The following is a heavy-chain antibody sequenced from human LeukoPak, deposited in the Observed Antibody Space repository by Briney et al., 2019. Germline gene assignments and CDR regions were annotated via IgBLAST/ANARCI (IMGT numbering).Heavy chain of an antibody. V-gene: IGHV4-39*01. J-gene: IGHJ5*01. Sequence: SETLSLTCAVSGGSIDSRSYYWAWIRQPPGKGLEWIGHIYFSGTTYYNPSLESRITMSRDTSKYQFSLTLNSVTAADTAVYYCARLRMTIRGFVYWFDAWGRGSLVTVSS. CDR1: GGSIDSRSYY. CDR2: IYFSGTT. CDR3: ARLRMTIRGFVYWFDA. D-gene: IGHD4/OR15-4a*01.